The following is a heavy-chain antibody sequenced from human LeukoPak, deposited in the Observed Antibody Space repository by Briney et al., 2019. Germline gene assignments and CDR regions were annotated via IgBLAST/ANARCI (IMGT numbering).Heavy chain of an antibody. Sequence: GASVKVSCKASGYTFTGYYMHWVRQAPGQGLEWMGWINPNSGGTNYAQKFQGRVTMTRDTSISTAYMGLSRLRSDDTAVYYCARDNGSGGWYLDWFDPWGQGTLVTVSS. V-gene: IGHV1-2*02. CDR3: ARDNGSGGWYLDWFDP. CDR2: INPNSGGT. D-gene: IGHD6-19*01. CDR1: GYTFTGYY. J-gene: IGHJ5*02.